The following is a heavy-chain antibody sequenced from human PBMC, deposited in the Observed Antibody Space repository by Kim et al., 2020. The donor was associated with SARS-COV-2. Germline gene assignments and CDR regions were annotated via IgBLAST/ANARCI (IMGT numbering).Heavy chain of an antibody. CDR3: ARILGATSYYYYGMDV. J-gene: IGHJ6*02. CDR1: GYTFTSYA. D-gene: IGHD1-26*01. V-gene: IGHV7-4-1*02. Sequence: ASVKVSCKASGYTFTSYAMNWVRQAPGQGLEWMGSINTNTGNPTYAQGFTGRFVFSLDTSVSTAYLQISSLKAEDTAVYYCARILGATSYYYYGMDVWGQGTTVTVSS. CDR2: INTNTGNP.